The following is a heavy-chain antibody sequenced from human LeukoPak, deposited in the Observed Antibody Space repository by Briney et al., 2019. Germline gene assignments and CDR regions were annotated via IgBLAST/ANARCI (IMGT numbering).Heavy chain of an antibody. CDR3: VRESFGNLQVIPSSHYMDV. J-gene: IGHJ6*03. V-gene: IGHV4-30-4*08. D-gene: IGHD1-1*01. CDR2: TYYTGSP. CDR1: GDSINSGDSY. Sequence: SGTLSLTCTVSGDSINSGDSYWGWIRQTPGKGLEWLGHTYYTGSPYYSPSLKSRLSILVDKSKNHLYLHLASVTAADTAVYFCVRESFGNLQVIPSSHYMDVWGKGITVIVSS.